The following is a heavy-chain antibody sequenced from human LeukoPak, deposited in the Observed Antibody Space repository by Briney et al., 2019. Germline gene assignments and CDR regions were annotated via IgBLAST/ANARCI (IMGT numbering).Heavy chain of an antibody. D-gene: IGHD6-13*01. V-gene: IGHV1-46*01. CDR1: GYTFTSYY. Sequence: RASLKVSCNASGYTFTSYYIHWVRQAPGPGLGWMGIINPSGGSTNYAQKFQGRLTLTWEMSTSTVFMELSSLRSEDTAVYYCARDDTPYSSSWYGGFDYWGQGTLVTVSS. CDR3: ARDDTPYSSSWYGGFDY. J-gene: IGHJ4*02. CDR2: INPSGGST.